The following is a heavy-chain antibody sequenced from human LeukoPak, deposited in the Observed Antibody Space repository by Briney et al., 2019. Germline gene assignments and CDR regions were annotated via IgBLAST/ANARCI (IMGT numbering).Heavy chain of an antibody. CDR2: TYYRSKWYN. CDR1: LDSRSSTSAA. J-gene: IGHJ4*02. D-gene: IGHD1-14*01. CDR3: AGGVTAHYDD. Sequence: LQTPSLTCAISLDSRSSTSAASNWIRHSPSSGLEWLGRTYYRSKWYNYDAVSVKSRITFIPDTSKNQFSLQLNSVTPEDTALYYGAGGVTAHYDDWGQGTLVTVSS. V-gene: IGHV6-1*01.